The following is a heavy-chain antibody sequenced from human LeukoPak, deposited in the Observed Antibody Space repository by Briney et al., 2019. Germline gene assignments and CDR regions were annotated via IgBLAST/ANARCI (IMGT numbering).Heavy chain of an antibody. V-gene: IGHV3-48*01. CDR2: ISSSSSTI. CDR1: GFTFSSYS. Sequence: PGGSLRLSCAASGFTFSSYSMNWVRQAPGKGLEWVSYISSSSSTIYYADSVKGRSTISRDNAKNSLYLQMNSLRAEDTAVYYCARLYCSSSSCYGEIDYWGQGTLVTVSS. CDR3: ARLYCSSSSCYGEIDY. D-gene: IGHD2-2*01. J-gene: IGHJ4*02.